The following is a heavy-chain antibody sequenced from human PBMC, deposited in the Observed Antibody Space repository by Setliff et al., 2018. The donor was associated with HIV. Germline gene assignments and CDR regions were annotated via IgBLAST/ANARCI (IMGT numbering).Heavy chain of an antibody. CDR1: GFTFNNYA. V-gene: IGHV3-23*01. D-gene: IGHD6-13*01. CDR2: ISGSTGST. J-gene: IGHJ2*01. CDR3: ARAGGSNWSPFWYFDL. Sequence: GGSLRLSCAASGFTFNNYAMSWVRQAPGKGPEWVSAISGSTGSTYYADSVKGRFTISRDNSKNTLYLQMNSLRAEDTAVYYCARAGGSNWSPFWYFDLWGRGTLVTVSS.